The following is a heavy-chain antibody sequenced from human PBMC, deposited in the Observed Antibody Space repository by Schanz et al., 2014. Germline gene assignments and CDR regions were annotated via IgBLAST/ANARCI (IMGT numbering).Heavy chain of an antibody. CDR1: GFIFNDYY. Sequence: QVQLVESGGGLVKPGGSLRLSCAASGFIFNDYYMNWIRQAPGKGLEWLSYISRDGTTSYYADSVKGRFTISRDNSKNTLYLQMNSLIAEDTAVYYCARVLDQLLRSWGQGTLVTVSS. J-gene: IGHJ4*02. V-gene: IGHV3-11*04. CDR3: ARVLDQLLRS. CDR2: ISRDGTTS. D-gene: IGHD2-2*01.